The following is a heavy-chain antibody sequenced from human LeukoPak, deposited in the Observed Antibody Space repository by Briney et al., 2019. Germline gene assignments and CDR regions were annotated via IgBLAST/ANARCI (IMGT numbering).Heavy chain of an antibody. CDR1: GFTFDDYA. CDR2: ISWNSGSI. Sequence: GGSLRLSCAASGFTFDDYAMHWVRQAPGKGLEWVSGISWNSGSIGYADSVKGRFTISRDNAKNSLYLQMNSLRAEDIALYYCAKDMYSSSFQDPHAFDIWGQGTMVTVSS. CDR3: AKDMYSSSFQDPHAFDI. D-gene: IGHD6-6*01. J-gene: IGHJ3*02. V-gene: IGHV3-9*03.